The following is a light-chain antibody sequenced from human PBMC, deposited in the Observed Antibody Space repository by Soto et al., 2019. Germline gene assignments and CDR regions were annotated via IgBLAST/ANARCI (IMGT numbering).Light chain of an antibody. V-gene: IGKV3-11*01. CDR1: QSVSSY. J-gene: IGKJ5*01. Sequence: EIELTQSPATLSLSPGERATLSCRASQSVSSYLAWYQQKPGQAPRLLIYDASNRATGIPARFSGSGSGTDFTLTISSLEPEDFAVYYCQQRSNWPSITFGQGTRLDIK. CDR2: DAS. CDR3: QQRSNWPSIT.